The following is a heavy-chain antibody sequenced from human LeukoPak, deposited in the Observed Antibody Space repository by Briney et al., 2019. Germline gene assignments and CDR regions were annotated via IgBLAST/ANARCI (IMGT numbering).Heavy chain of an antibody. Sequence: SETLSLTCTVSGGSISSTSYYWGWIRQPPGKGLEWIGSLYYSGSTYYNPSLMGRVTISVDTSKNQFSLKLSSVTAADTAVYYCATTTVTPYYYYYGMDVWGQGTTVTVSS. CDR1: GGSISSTSYY. V-gene: IGHV4-39*07. J-gene: IGHJ6*02. CDR3: ATTTVTPYYYYYGMDV. D-gene: IGHD4-17*01. CDR2: LYYSGST.